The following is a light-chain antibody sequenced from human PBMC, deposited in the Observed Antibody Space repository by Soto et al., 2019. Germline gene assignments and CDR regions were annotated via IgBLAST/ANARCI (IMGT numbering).Light chain of an antibody. Sequence: EIVLTQSPGTLSLAPGEGATLSCRASQSVTGSYLAWHQQKPGQAPRLLIYGASSRATRIPDRFSGSESGTDFRLTISRLEHEDFAVYYCQQYGRSPRTFGQGTKVEI. CDR2: GAS. V-gene: IGKV3-20*01. J-gene: IGKJ1*01. CDR1: QSVTGSY. CDR3: QQYGRSPRT.